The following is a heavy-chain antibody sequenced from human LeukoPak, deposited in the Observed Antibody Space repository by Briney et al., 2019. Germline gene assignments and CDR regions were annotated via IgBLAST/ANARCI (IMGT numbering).Heavy chain of an antibody. CDR1: GFTFSGFW. V-gene: IGHV3-7*03. CDR2: INSDGSEG. J-gene: IGHJ4*02. D-gene: IGHD5-24*01. Sequence: GGSLRLSCAVSGFTFSGFWMSWSRQAPGKGLEWVASINSDGSEGYYADVVKGRFIISRDNSKNTLYLQMNSLRAEDTAVYYCAKGGDGYNYYFDYWGQETLVTVSS. CDR3: AKGGDGYNYYFDY.